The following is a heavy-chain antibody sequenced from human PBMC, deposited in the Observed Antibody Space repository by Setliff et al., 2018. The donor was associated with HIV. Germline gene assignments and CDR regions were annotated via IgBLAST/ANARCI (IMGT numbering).Heavy chain of an antibody. V-gene: IGHV3-23*01. Sequence: GGSLRLSCADSEFTLSGYSMSWVRQVPGKGLEWVSAIDPSGSRIFYSDSVKGRFTISRDNSKNTLYLQMNILTAEDTAVYYCAKVDNGHCTSASCRDFDYWGQGTLVTVSS. J-gene: IGHJ4*02. D-gene: IGHD2-2*03. CDR3: AKVDNGHCTSASCRDFDY. CDR2: IDPSGSRI. CDR1: EFTLSGYS.